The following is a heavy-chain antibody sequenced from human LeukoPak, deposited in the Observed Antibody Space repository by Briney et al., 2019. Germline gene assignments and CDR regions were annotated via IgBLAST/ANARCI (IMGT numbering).Heavy chain of an antibody. CDR2: IYYSGST. V-gene: IGHV4-59*01. CDR3: ASQYSSGCYDY. D-gene: IGHD6-19*01. CDR1: GGSISSYY. Sequence: SETLSLTCTVYGGSISSYYWSWIRQPPGKGLEWIGYIYYSGSTNYNPSLKSRVTISVDTSKNQFSLKLSSVTAADTAVYYCASQYSSGCYDYWGQGTLVTVSS. J-gene: IGHJ4*02.